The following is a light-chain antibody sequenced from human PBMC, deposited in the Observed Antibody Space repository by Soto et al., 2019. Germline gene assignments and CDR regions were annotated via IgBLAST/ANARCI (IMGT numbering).Light chain of an antibody. CDR1: QGISSS. J-gene: IGKJ3*01. CDR3: EKYDRVPWT. CDR2: AAS. V-gene: IGKV1-27*01. Sequence: DIQMTQSPSSLSASVGDRVTITCRASQGISSSLAWYQQKPGNAPKLLIYAASTLQSGVPSRFSGSGSGTDFTLTISSLQPEDFATYYCEKYDRVPWTFGPGTKVEIK.